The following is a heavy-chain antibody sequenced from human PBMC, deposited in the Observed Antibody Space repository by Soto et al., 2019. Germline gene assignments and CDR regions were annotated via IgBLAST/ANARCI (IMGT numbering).Heavy chain of an antibody. CDR3: ARVNTRFRGVTDYYGMDV. CDR2: IYYSGST. D-gene: IGHD3-10*01. V-gene: IGHV4-59*01. CDR1: GGSISSYY. J-gene: IGHJ6*02. Sequence: SETLSLTCTVSGGSISSYYWSWIRQPPGKGLEWIGYIYYSGSTNYNPSLKSRVTISVDTSKNQFSLKLSSVTAADTAVYYCARVNTRFRGVTDYYGMDVWGQGTTVTASS.